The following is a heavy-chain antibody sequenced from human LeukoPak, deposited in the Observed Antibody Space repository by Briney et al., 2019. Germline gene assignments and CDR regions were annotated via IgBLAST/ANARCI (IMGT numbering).Heavy chain of an antibody. V-gene: IGHV3-30*02. Sequence: GGSLRLSCAASGFTFSSYGMHWVRQAPGTGLEWVAFIRSDGSNKNYADSVKGRFTISRDNSKNTLYLQMNSLRAEDTAVYYCARDYYGSGSPFDYWGQGTLVTVSS. J-gene: IGHJ4*02. CDR1: GFTFSSYG. CDR2: IRSDGSNK. D-gene: IGHD3-10*01. CDR3: ARDYYGSGSPFDY.